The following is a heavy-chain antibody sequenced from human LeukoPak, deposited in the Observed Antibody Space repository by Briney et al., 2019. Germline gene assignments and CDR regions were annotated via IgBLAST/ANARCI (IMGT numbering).Heavy chain of an antibody. CDR3: VRDNDYVPAY. V-gene: IGHV1-18*01. CDR1: GYTFTSYA. J-gene: IGHJ4*02. CDR2: ISTSNGNT. D-gene: IGHD4-17*01. Sequence: ASVKVSCKASGYTFTSYAISWVRQAPGQGLEWMAWISTSNGNTNFAQKFQGRVTMTTDTSTSTAYMELRSLRSDDTAVYYCVRDNDYVPAYWGQGTLVIVSS.